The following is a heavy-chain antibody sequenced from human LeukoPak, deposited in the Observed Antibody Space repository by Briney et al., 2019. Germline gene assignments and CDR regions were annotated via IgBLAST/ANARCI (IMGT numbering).Heavy chain of an antibody. CDR2: ISSSGSTI. D-gene: IGHD3-22*01. CDR1: GFTFSSYG. Sequence: GSLRLSCAASGFTFSSYGMHWVRQAPGKGLEWVSYISSSGSTIYYADSVKGRFTISRDNAKNSLYLQMNSLRAEDTAVYYCARVTDSSAFDYWGQGTLVTVSS. V-gene: IGHV3-48*04. CDR3: ARVTDSSAFDY. J-gene: IGHJ4*02.